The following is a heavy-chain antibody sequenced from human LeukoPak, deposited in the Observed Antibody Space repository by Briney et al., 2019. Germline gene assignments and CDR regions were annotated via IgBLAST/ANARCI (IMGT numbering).Heavy chain of an antibody. CDR3: ARDPSIVVVAATLDY. Sequence: GGSLRLSCAASEFSVGSNYMTWVRQAPGKGLEWVAFIRYDGSNKYYADSVKGRFTISRDNSKNTLYLQMNSLRAEDTAVYYCARDPSIVVVAATLDYWGQGTLVTVSS. D-gene: IGHD2-15*01. CDR1: EFSVGSNY. J-gene: IGHJ4*02. CDR2: IRYDGSNK. V-gene: IGHV3-30*02.